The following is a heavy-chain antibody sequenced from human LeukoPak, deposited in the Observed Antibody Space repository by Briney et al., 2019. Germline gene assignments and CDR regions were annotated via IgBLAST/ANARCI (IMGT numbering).Heavy chain of an antibody. V-gene: IGHV3-7*01. J-gene: IGHJ4*02. Sequence: GGSLRLSCAASGFSFSSNWMTWVRQAPGKGLEWVGNINPDGSEKFYVDSVRGRFTISRDNAKNSLYLQMNSLRAEDTAVYYCARDPGRVRGVLGFDYWGQGIPVTVSS. CDR2: INPDGSEK. CDR1: GFSFSSNW. CDR3: ARDPGRVRGVLGFDY. D-gene: IGHD3-10*01.